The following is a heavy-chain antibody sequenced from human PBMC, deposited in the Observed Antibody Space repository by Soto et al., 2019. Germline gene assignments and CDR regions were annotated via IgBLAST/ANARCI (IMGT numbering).Heavy chain of an antibody. D-gene: IGHD3-9*01. Sequence: HPGGSLRLSCAASGFTFSSYWMSWVRQAPGKGLEWVANIKQDGSEKYYVDSVKGRFTISRDNAKNSLYLQMNSLRAEDTAVYYCARSYYYDTPSGFDYWGQGTLVTVSS. J-gene: IGHJ4*02. CDR1: GFTFSSYW. CDR2: IKQDGSEK. CDR3: ARSYYYDTPSGFDY. V-gene: IGHV3-7*05.